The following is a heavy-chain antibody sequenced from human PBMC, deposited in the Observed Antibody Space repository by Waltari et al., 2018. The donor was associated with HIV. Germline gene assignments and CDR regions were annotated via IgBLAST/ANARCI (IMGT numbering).Heavy chain of an antibody. CDR3: ATARWGYYESSGYYLFDY. J-gene: IGHJ4*02. CDR2: CDPEDGET. CDR1: GYTLTELS. D-gene: IGHD3-22*01. Sequence: QVQLVQSGAEVKKPGASVKVSCKVSGYTLTELSMPWVRQAPGKGLEWMGGCDPEDGETTYAQKFQGRVTMTEDTCTDPADMGLSSLRSEDTAVYYCATARWGYYESSGYYLFDYWGQGTLVTVSS. V-gene: IGHV1-24*01.